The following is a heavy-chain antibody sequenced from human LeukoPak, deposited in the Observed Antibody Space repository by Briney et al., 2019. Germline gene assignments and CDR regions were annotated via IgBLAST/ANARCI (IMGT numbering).Heavy chain of an antibody. CDR2: LSYDGSDR. CDR3: ARDRINMMVLVHDSGLDL. Sequence: GGSLRLSCAASGFTLSEYGIHWVRQAPGKGLEWVAVLSYDGSDRYYADSVNGRFTISRDISSDTVSLQMNSLRVEDTALYFCARDRINMMVLVHDSGLDLWGQGALVTVSS. J-gene: IGHJ5*02. CDR1: GFTLSEYG. D-gene: IGHD3-22*01. V-gene: IGHV3-30*01.